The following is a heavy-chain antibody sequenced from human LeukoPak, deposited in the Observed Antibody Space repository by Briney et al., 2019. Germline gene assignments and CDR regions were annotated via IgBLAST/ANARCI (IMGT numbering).Heavy chain of an antibody. J-gene: IGHJ4*02. D-gene: IGHD4-17*01. Sequence: GGSLRLSCAASGFTFSSYSMNWVRQAPGKGLEWVSSISSSSSYIYYADSVKGRFTISRDNAKNSLYLQMNSLRAEDTAVYYCARARPTVTTALDYWGQGTLVTVSS. CDR2: ISSSSSYI. CDR3: ARARPTVTTALDY. V-gene: IGHV3-21*01. CDR1: GFTFSSYS.